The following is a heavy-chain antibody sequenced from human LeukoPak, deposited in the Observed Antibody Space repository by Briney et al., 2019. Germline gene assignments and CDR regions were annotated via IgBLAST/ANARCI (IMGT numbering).Heavy chain of an antibody. CDR3: ARDSSVLPNALDL. Sequence: GASLRLSCAASEIRFNRYDMTWVRQAPGKGLEWVSAICYSGTSPYYGASMKRRFTISRTNCKNIAYLQMSRTNDDHTVFYYSARDSSVLPNALDLWGEGTMVTVSS. D-gene: IGHD4/OR15-4a*01. CDR1: EIRFNRYD. CDR2: ICYSGTSP. V-gene: IGHV3-23*01. J-gene: IGHJ3*01.